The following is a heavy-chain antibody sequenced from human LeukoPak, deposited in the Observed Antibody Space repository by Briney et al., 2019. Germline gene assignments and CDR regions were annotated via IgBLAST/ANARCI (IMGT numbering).Heavy chain of an antibody. CDR1: GFSVINAW. D-gene: IGHD2/OR15-2a*01. Sequence: GGSQRLACAASGFSVINAWMSWGRQAPGEGREWVGRIKSRADGGTTGYAAAVEGRFSISRDDSENTLYPQMNSLQIDATALYYCLTFPGRWGQGTLVTVSS. V-gene: IGHV3-15*05. J-gene: IGHJ4*02. CDR3: LTFPGR. CDR2: IKSRADGGTT.